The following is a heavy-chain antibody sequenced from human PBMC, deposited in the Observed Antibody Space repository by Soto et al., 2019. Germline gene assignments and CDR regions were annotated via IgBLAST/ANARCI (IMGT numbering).Heavy chain of an antibody. CDR2: VGTAGDP. Sequence: SLRLSCAASGFTFSSYDMHWVRQATGKGLEWVSAVGTAGDPYYSGSVKGRFTVSRENAKNSLYLQMNSLRAGDTAVYYCARVSNSGRYYEGAFDIWGQGTMVTVSS. CDR1: GFTFSSYD. J-gene: IGHJ3*02. CDR3: ARVSNSGRYYEGAFDI. V-gene: IGHV3-13*05. D-gene: IGHD1-26*01.